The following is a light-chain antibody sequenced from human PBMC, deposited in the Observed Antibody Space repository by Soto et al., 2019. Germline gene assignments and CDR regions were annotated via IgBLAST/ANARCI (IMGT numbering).Light chain of an antibody. CDR3: QQRSNWPLT. CDR2: DAS. CDR1: QSVSSY. V-gene: IGKV3-11*01. Sequence: EIVLTQSPATLSLSPGERATLSCRASQSVSSYLAWYQQKPGQAPRLLIYDASNRATGIPARFSGSGSGTDFTLTISSREHEDSAVYCCQQRSNWPLTFGGGTKLEIK. J-gene: IGKJ4*01.